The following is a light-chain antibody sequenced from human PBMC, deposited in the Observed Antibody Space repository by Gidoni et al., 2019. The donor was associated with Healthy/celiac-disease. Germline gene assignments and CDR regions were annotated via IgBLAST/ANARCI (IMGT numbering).Light chain of an antibody. CDR1: QSISSW. CDR2: KAS. Sequence: DIQMTQSPSTLSASVGDRVTITCRASQSISSWLAWYQQKPGKASKLLIYKASSLESGVPSRFSGSGSGTEFTLTISSLQPDDFATYYCQQYNSYPYTFXQXTKLEIK. CDR3: QQYNSYPYT. J-gene: IGKJ2*01. V-gene: IGKV1-5*03.